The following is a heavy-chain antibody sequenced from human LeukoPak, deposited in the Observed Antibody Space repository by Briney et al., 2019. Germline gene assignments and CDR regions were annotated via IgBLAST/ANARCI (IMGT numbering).Heavy chain of an antibody. D-gene: IGHD2-2*01. Sequence: PSETLSLTCTVSGGSISSNYWSWIRQPPGKGLDWIGNVYYSGSTNYNPSLKSRVTISLHTSKNQISLKLSSVTAADTAVYYCARMGGDDIVIIPASYAFDYWGQGTLVTVSS. J-gene: IGHJ4*02. CDR2: VYYSGST. V-gene: IGHV4-59*01. CDR1: GGSISSNY. CDR3: ARMGGDDIVIIPASYAFDY.